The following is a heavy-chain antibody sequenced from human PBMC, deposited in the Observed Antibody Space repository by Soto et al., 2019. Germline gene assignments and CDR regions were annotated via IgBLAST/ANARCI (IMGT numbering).Heavy chain of an antibody. CDR2: IKSDGSST. CDR3: ARSVRSGSFPYYYYAMHA. V-gene: IGHV3-74*01. D-gene: IGHD3-10*01. CDR1: GFTSSNYW. Sequence: SLRLSCAASGFTSSNYWMHWVRQAPGKGLVWVSRIKSDGSSTSYADSVKGRFTISRDNAKNTLDLQMHGLRAEDMAVYYCARSVRSGSFPYYYYAMHARRQAITVTVS. J-gene: IGHJ6*02.